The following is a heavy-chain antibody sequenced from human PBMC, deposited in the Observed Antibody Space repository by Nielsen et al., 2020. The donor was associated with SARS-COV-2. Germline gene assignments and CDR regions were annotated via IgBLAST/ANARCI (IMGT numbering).Heavy chain of an antibody. Sequence: ASVKVSCKASGYTFTDYYIHWVRQAPGQGLEWMGRINPYSGGTNYAQKIQGTVTMTRDASISTVYMELTSDDTAVYYCARARRTIFGLVMSYGMDVWGQGTTVAVSS. CDR2: INPYSGGT. CDR3: ARARRTIFGLVMSYGMDV. V-gene: IGHV1-2*06. D-gene: IGHD3/OR15-3a*01. CDR1: GYTFTDYY. J-gene: IGHJ6*02.